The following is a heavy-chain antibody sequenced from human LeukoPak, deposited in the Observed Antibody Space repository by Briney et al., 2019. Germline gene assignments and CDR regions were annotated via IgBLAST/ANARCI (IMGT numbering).Heavy chain of an antibody. Sequence: SGGSLRLSCAASGFTFSDYYMSWIRQAPGKGLEWVSYISSSSSYTNYADSVKGRFTISRDNAKNSLYLQMNSLRAEDTAAYYCARDLGAFGWNPGIDYWGQGTLVTVSS. CDR2: ISSSSSYT. V-gene: IGHV3-11*05. J-gene: IGHJ4*02. CDR1: GFTFSDYY. CDR3: ARDLGAFGWNPGIDY. D-gene: IGHD3-16*01.